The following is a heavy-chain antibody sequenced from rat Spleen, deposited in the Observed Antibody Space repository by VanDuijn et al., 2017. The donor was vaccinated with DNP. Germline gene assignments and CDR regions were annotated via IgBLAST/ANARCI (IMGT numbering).Heavy chain of an antibody. J-gene: IGHJ2*01. D-gene: IGHD1-11*01. V-gene: IGHV4-2*01. CDR1: GFNFNDYW. Sequence: EVKLVESGGGLVQPGRSLKLSCAASGFNFNDYWMGWVRQAPGKGLEWIGEINKDSSTIDYNPSLKDKFTVSRDNVQNTLYLQMSKLGSEDTAIYYCASGPNYGAYSDYFNYWGQGVMVTVSS. CDR2: INKDSSTI. CDR3: ASGPNYGAYSDYFNY.